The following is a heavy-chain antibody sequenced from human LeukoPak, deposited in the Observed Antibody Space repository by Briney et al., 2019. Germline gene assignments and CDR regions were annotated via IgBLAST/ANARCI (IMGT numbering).Heavy chain of an antibody. CDR2: ISGSGGST. D-gene: IGHD2-15*01. Sequence: GGSLRLSCAASGFTFSYFSMNWVRQAPGKGLEWVSGISGSGGSTYYADSVKGRFTISRDNSKNTLYLQMNSLRVEDTAVYYCAKDRGRTWVQVANWGQGTLVTVSS. CDR1: GFTFSYFS. CDR3: AKDRGRTWVQVAN. J-gene: IGHJ4*02. V-gene: IGHV3-23*01.